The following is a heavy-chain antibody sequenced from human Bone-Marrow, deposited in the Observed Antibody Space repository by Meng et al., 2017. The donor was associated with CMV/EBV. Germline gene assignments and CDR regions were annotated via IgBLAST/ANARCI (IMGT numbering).Heavy chain of an antibody. Sequence: ASVKVSCKASGYTFTGYYMHWVRQAPGQGLEWMGWINPNSGGTNYAQKFQGRVTMTRDTSISTAYMELSRLRSEDTAVYYCARDPTTVTTEDYYYGMDVWGQGTTVTVSS. D-gene: IGHD4-17*01. CDR3: ARDPTTVTTEDYYYGMDV. J-gene: IGHJ6*01. V-gene: IGHV1-2*02. CDR1: GYTFTGYY. CDR2: INPNSGGT.